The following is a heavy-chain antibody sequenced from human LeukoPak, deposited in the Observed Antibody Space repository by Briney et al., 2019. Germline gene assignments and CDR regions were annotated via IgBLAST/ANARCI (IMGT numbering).Heavy chain of an antibody. CDR1: GFTFSSYA. CDR2: ISGSGGST. V-gene: IGHV3-23*01. CDR3: AKVAANVLRLLEWLVTVDY. Sequence: GGSLRLSCAASGFTFSSYAMSWVRQAPGKGLEWVSAISGSGGSTYYADSVKGRFTISRDNSKNTLYLQMNSLRAEDTAIYYCAKVAANVLRLLEWLVTVDYWGQGTLVTVSS. D-gene: IGHD3-3*01. J-gene: IGHJ4*02.